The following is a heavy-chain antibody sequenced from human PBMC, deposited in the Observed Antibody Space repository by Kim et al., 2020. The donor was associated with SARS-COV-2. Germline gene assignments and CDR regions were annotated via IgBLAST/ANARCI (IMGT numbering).Heavy chain of an antibody. CDR1: GGTFSSYA. CDR2: IIPIFGTA. J-gene: IGHJ5*02. CDR3: ARGFFPRVAALQFNWFDP. Sequence: SVKVSCKASGGTFSSYAISWVRQAPGQGLEWMGGIIPIFGTANYAQKFQGRVTITADESTSTAYMELSSLRSEDTAVYYCARGFFPRVAALQFNWFDPWGQGTLVTVSS. V-gene: IGHV1-69*13. D-gene: IGHD4-4*01.